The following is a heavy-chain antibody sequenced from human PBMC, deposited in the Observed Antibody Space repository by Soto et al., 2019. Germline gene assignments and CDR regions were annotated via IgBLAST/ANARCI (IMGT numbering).Heavy chain of an antibody. V-gene: IGHV3-7*01. CDR2: IKTDASEK. CDR3: AGDLGYGSWSSVHHYLDC. Sequence: EEQLVASGGGLVQPGGSLRLSCAASGFTLRSYWMSWVRQAPGKGLEWLATIKTDASEKKYVDSVKGRFTVSRDNAKNALYLHMDSLRAEETAVYYCAGDLGYGSWSSVHHYLDCWGRGSLVTVSS. J-gene: IGHJ4*01. CDR1: GFTLRSYW. D-gene: IGHD3-10*01.